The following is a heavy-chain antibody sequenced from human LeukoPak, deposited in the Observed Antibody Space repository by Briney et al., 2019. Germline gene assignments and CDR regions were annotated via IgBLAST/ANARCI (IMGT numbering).Heavy chain of an antibody. CDR1: GFTFSSYW. D-gene: IGHD2-2*02. J-gene: IGHJ5*02. CDR2: IKQDGSEK. V-gene: IGHV3-7*01. CDR3: ARGYTTAAYNWFDP. Sequence: GSLRLSCAASGFTFSSYWMSWVRRAPGKGLEWVANIKQDGSEKYYVDSVKGRFTISRDNAKNSLYLQMNSLRAEDTAVYYCARGYTTAAYNWFDPWGQGTLVTVSS.